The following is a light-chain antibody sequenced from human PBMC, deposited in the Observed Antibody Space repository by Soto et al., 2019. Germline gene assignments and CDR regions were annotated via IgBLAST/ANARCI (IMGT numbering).Light chain of an antibody. CDR2: GAT. V-gene: IGKV3-15*01. CDR3: QQYNKWPIT. CDR1: QSVGST. J-gene: IGKJ5*01. Sequence: ILLTQSPDTLSVTPGERATLSCRASQSVGSTLAWYQQKPGQAPRLLIYGATTRAAGLPARFSGSGSGTEFTLTISSLQSEDFAVYYCQQYNKWPITFGQGTRLEIK.